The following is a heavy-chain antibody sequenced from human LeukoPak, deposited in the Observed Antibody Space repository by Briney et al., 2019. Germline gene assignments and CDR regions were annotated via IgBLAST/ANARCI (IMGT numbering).Heavy chain of an antibody. D-gene: IGHD5-18*01. V-gene: IGHV3-23*05. J-gene: IGHJ4*02. CDR2: ISGSST. Sequence: PGDSLRLSCAASGFSLGEYAMSWVRQAPGKGPEWVSAISGSSTYYSDSVKGRFTISRDTSKTTVYLQMNVLREDDTALYYCVKGPQVGDGYHPDYWGQGTLVTVS. CDR3: VKGPQVGDGYHPDY. CDR1: GFSLGEYA.